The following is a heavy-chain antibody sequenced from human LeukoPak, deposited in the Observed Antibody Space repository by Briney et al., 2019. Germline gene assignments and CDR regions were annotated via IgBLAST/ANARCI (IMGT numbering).Heavy chain of an antibody. J-gene: IGHJ5*02. CDR2: IIPILGIA. CDR3: AKDKLSYYYGSGSTNWFDP. V-gene: IGHV1-69*04. Sequence: ASVKVSCKASGGTFSSYAISWVRQAPGQGLEWMGRIIPILGIANYAQKFQGRVTITADKSTSTAYMELSSLRSEDTALYYCAKDKLSYYYGSGSTNWFDPWGQGTLVTVSS. CDR1: GGTFSSYA. D-gene: IGHD3-10*01.